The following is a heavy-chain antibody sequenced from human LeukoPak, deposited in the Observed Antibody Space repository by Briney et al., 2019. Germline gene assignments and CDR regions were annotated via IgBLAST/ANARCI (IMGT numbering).Heavy chain of an antibody. J-gene: IGHJ6*04. CDR2: ISWNSGSI. Sequence: GRSLRLSCAASGFTFDDYAMHWVRQAPGKGLEWVSGISWNSGSIGYADSVKGRFTVSRDNAKNSLYLQMNSLRAEDTAVYYCAELGITMIGGVWGKGTTVTISS. CDR3: AELGITMIGGV. CDR1: GFTFDDYA. V-gene: IGHV3-9*01. D-gene: IGHD3-10*02.